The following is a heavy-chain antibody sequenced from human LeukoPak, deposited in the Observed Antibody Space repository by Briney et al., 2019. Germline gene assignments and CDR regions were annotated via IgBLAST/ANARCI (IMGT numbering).Heavy chain of an antibody. CDR3: ARTYDSSGYYYDGY. CDR1: GFTFSSYW. CDR2: INSDGSST. J-gene: IGHJ4*02. Sequence: GGSLRLSCAASGFTFSSYWMHWVRQAPGKGLVWVSRINSDGSSTSYADSVKGRFTISRDNAKNTLYLQMNSLRAEDTAVYYCARTYDSSGYYYDGYWGQGTLVTVSS. V-gene: IGHV3-74*01. D-gene: IGHD3-22*01.